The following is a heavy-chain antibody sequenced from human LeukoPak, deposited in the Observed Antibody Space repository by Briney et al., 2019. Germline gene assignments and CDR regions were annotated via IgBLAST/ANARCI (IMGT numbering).Heavy chain of an antibody. CDR1: GYTFTSYD. CDR3: ARESPIVVVNYYYYYMDV. CDR2: MNPNSGNT. Sequence: ASVKVSCKASGYTFTSYDINWVRQATGQGLEWMGWMNPNSGNTGYAQKFQGRVTMTTDTSTSTAYMELRSLRSDDTAVYYCARESPIVVVNYYYYYMDVWGKGTTVTISS. D-gene: IGHD3-22*01. J-gene: IGHJ6*03. V-gene: IGHV1-8*01.